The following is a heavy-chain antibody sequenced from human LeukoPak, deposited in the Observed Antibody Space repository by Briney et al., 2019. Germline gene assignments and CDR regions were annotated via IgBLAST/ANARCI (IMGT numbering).Heavy chain of an antibody. CDR1: GFTFSSYA. D-gene: IGHD3-10*01. CDR3: AKYFYGSGTYSLDY. CDR2: ISYDGSNK. J-gene: IGHJ4*02. Sequence: PGGSLRLSCAASGFTFSSYAMHWVRQAPGKGLEWVAVISYDGSNKYYADSVQGRFTISRDNSKNTLYLQMNSLRAEDTATYFCAKYFYGSGTYSLDYWGQGALVTVSS. V-gene: IGHV3-30-3*01.